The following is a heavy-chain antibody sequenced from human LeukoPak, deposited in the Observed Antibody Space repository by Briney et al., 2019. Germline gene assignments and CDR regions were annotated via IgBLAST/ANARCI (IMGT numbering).Heavy chain of an antibody. V-gene: IGHV1-24*01. CDR2: FDPEDGET. CDR1: GGTFSSYA. J-gene: IGHJ4*02. D-gene: IGHD6-13*01. Sequence: ASVKVSCKASGGTFSSYAISWVRQAPGQGLEWMGGFDPEDGETIYAQKFQGRVTMTEDTSTDTAYMELSSLRSEDTAVYYCATDGVAAAGTLGFDYWGQGTLVTVSS. CDR3: ATDGVAAAGTLGFDY.